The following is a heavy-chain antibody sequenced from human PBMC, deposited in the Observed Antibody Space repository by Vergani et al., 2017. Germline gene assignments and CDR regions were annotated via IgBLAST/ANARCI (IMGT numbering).Heavy chain of an antibody. CDR3: ANSQFTSSWPFDF. J-gene: IGHJ4*02. D-gene: IGHD2-2*01. Sequence: QVQLVQSGSELKKPGASVKVSCKASGYTFTSYAMNWVRQAPGQGLEWMGRIVPIFEKINYAPKFQGRVTITADESTNIAYMELTSLTSDDTAIYYCANSQFTSSWPFDFWGQGTLVTVSS. CDR2: IVPIFEKI. V-gene: IGHV1-69*18. CDR1: GYTFTSYA.